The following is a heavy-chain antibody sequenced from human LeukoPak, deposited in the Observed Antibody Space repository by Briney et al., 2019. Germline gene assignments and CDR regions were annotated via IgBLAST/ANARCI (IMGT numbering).Heavy chain of an antibody. V-gene: IGHV3-21*01. CDR2: ISGSSSYI. CDR3: ARDQGRYCSGGSCSLDY. Sequence: GESLRLSCAASGFTFGSYSMNWVRQAPGKGLEWVSSISGSSSYIYYADSLKGRFTISRHNAKNSLYLQMNSLRAEDTAVYYCARDQGRYCSGGSCSLDYWGQGTLVTVSS. J-gene: IGHJ4*02. CDR1: GFTFGSYS. D-gene: IGHD2-15*01.